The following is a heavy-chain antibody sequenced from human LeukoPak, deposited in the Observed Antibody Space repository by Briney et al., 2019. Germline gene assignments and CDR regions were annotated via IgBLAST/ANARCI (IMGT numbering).Heavy chain of an antibody. CDR2: IYNSGTT. CDR1: SGSISSDSYY. J-gene: IGHJ3*02. V-gene: IGHV4-61*02. Sequence: SSETLSLTCTVSSGSISSDSYYWSWIRQPAGKGLEWIGRIYNSGTTTYNSSLKSRVTISIDTAKNQSALKLSSVAAADTAVYYCAAPAGISAFDIWGQGTMVTVSS. CDR3: AAPAGISAFDI. D-gene: IGHD1-1*01.